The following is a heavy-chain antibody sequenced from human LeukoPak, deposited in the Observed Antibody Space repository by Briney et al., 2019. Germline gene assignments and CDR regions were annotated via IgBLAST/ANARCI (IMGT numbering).Heavy chain of an antibody. CDR1: GYTSRTYG. Sequence: ASVKVSCMSSGYTSRTYGISWMRQAPGQGLEWMGWISSHNGNTNYAQKFHGRLTMTTDTSTSTAYMELRSLRSDDTGVYYCARDVPGSIGTTARFDPWGQGTLVTVSS. CDR2: ISSHNGNT. V-gene: IGHV1-18*01. CDR3: ARDVPGSIGTTARFDP. D-gene: IGHD1-1*01. J-gene: IGHJ5*02.